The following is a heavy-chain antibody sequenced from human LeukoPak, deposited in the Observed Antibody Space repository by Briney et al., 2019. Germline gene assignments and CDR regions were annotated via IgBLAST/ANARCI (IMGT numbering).Heavy chain of an antibody. J-gene: IGHJ4*02. CDR3: ARDRIRVVRGVLTDY. V-gene: IGHV1-18*01. D-gene: IGHD3-10*01. CDR2: ISAYNGNT. CDR1: GYTFTSYG. Sequence: GASVKVSCKASGYTFTSYGISWVRQAPGQGLEWMGWISAYNGNTNYAQKLQGRVTMTTDTSTSTAYMELRSLRSDDTAVYYCARDRIRVVRGVLTDYWGQGTLVTVSS.